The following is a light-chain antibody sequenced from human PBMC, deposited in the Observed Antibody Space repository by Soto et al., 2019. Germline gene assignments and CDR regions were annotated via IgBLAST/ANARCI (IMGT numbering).Light chain of an antibody. CDR3: QQSYSTRIT. Sequence: QLTQSPASLSASVGDKVPITCRASQSIRSYLNWVQQKPGKAPKLLIYDASSLQTGVPSTFSGSGSGTELTLNISSLKPEDFATYYCQQSYSTRITFGQGTRLEIK. V-gene: IGKV1-39*01. J-gene: IGKJ5*01. CDR1: QSIRSY. CDR2: DAS.